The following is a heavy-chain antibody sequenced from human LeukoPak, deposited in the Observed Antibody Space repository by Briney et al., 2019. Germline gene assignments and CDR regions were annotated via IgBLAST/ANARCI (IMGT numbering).Heavy chain of an antibody. CDR1: GFSLSTSGVG. Sequence: SGPTLVNPTQTLTLTCTFSGFSLSTSGVGVGWIRQPPGKALEWLALIYWNDDKRYSPSLKSRLTITKDTSKNQVVLTMTNMDPVDTATHYCAHTVEELVYYYYYMDVWGKGTTVTVSS. D-gene: IGHD6-6*01. V-gene: IGHV2-5*01. CDR3: AHTVEELVYYYYYMDV. J-gene: IGHJ6*03. CDR2: IYWNDDK.